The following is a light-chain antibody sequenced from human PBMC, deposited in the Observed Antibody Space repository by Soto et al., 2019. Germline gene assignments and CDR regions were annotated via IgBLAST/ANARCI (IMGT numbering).Light chain of an antibody. CDR2: DVS. CDR3: CSYAGSYPVV. J-gene: IGLJ1*01. V-gene: IGLV2-11*01. Sequence: QSALTQPRSVSGSPGQSVTISCTGTSSDVGVYNYVSWYQPYPGKAPKIMIYDVSKRPSGVPDRFAGSKSDNKAYLTLSGLQAEDEADYYCCSYAGSYPVVFGIGTKLTVL. CDR1: SSDVGVYNY.